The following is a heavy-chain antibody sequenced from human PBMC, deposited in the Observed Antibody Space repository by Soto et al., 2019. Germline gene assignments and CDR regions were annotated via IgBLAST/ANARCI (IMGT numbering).Heavy chain of an antibody. CDR3: ARDLDNPYYGDSKTTAY. CDR2: IYSGGST. CDR1: GFTVSSNY. V-gene: IGHV3-66*01. D-gene: IGHD4-17*01. J-gene: IGHJ4*02. Sequence: GGSLRLSCAASGFTVSSNYMSWVRQAPGKGLEWVSVIYSGGSTYYADSVKGRFTISRDNSKNTLYLQMNSLRAEDTAVYYCARDLDNPYYGDSKTTAYWGQGTLVTVSS.